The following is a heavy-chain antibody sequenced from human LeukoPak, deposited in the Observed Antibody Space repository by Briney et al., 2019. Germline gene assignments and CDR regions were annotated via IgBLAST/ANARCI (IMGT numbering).Heavy chain of an antibody. CDR2: INHSGST. CDR3: ARFPGSGSQIDY. V-gene: IGHV4-34*01. Sequence: PSETLSLTCAVYGGSFSGYYWSWIRQPPGKGLEWIGEINHSGSTNYNPSLKSRVTISVDTSKNQFSLKLSSVTAADTAVYYCARFPGSGSQIDYWGQGTLVTVSS. J-gene: IGHJ4*02. D-gene: IGHD3-10*01. CDR1: GGSFSGYY.